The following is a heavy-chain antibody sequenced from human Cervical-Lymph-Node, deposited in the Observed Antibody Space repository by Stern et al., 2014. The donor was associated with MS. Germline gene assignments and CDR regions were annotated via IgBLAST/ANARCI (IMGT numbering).Heavy chain of an antibody. V-gene: IGHV2-5*01. CDR1: GFSLSTTGVA. D-gene: IGHD4-23*01. J-gene: IGHJ4*02. CDR3: AHRPPSTVVAHYHFDY. Sequence: QITLKESGPTLVKPTQTLTLTCTFSGFSLSTTGVAVGWIRQPPGKALEWLALIYWNDDKRYSPSLKTRLTITKDTSKNQVVLTMTNMDPVDTATYYCAHRPPSTVVAHYHFDYWGQGTLVTVSS. CDR2: IYWNDDK.